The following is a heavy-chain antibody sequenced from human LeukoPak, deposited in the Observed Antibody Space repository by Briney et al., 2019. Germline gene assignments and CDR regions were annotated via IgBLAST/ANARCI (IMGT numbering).Heavy chain of an antibody. CDR2: INHRGST. V-gene: IGHV4-34*01. CDR3: ATAHYYGSGSYYLSAAFDI. J-gene: IGHJ3*02. CDR1: GGSFSGYY. D-gene: IGHD3-10*01. Sequence: PSETLSLTCAVYGGSFSGYYWSWIRQPPGKGLEWIGEINHRGSTNYKPSLKSRVTISVDTSKNQFSLKLGSVTAADTAVYYCATAHYYGSGSYYLSAAFDIWGQGTMVTVSS.